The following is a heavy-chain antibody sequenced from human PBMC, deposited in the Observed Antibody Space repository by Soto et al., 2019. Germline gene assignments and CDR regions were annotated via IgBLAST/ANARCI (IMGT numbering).Heavy chain of an antibody. CDR3: ARPHYDSNTFYSFFDY. V-gene: IGHV4-34*12. D-gene: IGHD3-22*01. CDR2: IFHGGST. CDR1: YGSFSGYY. Sequence: PSETLSLTCAVYYGSFSGYYWSWIRQPPGKGLEWIGEIFHGGSTDYSPSLKSRVTISVDTSKKQFSLELRFVTAADTAVYYCARPHYDSNTFYSFFDYWGQGTLVTVSS. J-gene: IGHJ4*02.